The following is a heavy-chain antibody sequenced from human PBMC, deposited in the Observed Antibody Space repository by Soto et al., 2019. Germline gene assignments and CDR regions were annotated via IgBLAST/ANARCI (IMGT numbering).Heavy chain of an antibody. CDR1: GFTFSDYY. CDR3: ARDLGYYDSSGYFDY. J-gene: IGHJ4*02. CDR2: ISSSGSII. D-gene: IGHD3-22*01. Sequence: GGSRRLSCAASGFTFSDYYMSWIRQAPGKGLEWVSYISSSGSIIYYADSVKGRFTISRDNAKNSLYLQMNSLRAEDAAVYYCARDLGYYDSSGYFDYWGQGTLVTVSS. V-gene: IGHV3-11*01.